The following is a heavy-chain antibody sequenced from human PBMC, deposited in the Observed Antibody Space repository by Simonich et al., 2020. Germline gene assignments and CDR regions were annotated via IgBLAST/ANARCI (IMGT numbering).Heavy chain of an antibody. CDR2: IYYSRST. J-gene: IGHJ3*02. Sequence: QLQLQESGPGLVKPSETLSLTCTVSGCSISSSSYYWGWIRQPPGKGLEWIGSIYYSRSTYYNPSHKSRVTISVDTSKNQFSLKLSSVTAADTAVYYCTRHAGFAFDIWGQGTMVTVSS. CDR3: TRHAGFAFDI. CDR1: GCSISSSSYY. V-gene: IGHV4-39*01. D-gene: IGHD6-13*01.